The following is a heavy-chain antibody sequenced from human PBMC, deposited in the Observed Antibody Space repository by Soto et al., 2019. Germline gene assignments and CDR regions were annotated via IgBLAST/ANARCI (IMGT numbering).Heavy chain of an antibody. Sequence: EVQLLESGGGLVKPGESLRLSCATSGFTFSSSAMSWVRQAPGEGLEWVSTTSRSGDSTYYADTVKGRFTICSDKSKSTPYLQMNSGRADDTAVYFCAKIKIWGSGSPESWFDPWGQGTLVTVSS. V-gene: IGHV3-23*01. CDR1: GFTFSSSA. CDR3: AKIKIWGSGSPESWFDP. J-gene: IGHJ5*02. CDR2: TSRSGDST. D-gene: IGHD3-10*01.